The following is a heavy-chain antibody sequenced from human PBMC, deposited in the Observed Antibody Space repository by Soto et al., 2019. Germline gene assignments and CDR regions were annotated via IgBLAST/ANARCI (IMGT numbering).Heavy chain of an antibody. CDR3: ARVVGSSYFDY. CDR1: GDSVSSNRAE. Sequence: SQTLSLTCAISGDSVSSNRAEWNWVRQSPSRGLEWLGRTYYRSKWYNDYVVSLKSRITINPDTSKNLLSLQLSSVTPEDTAVYYCARVVGSSYFDYWGQGIMVTVSS. D-gene: IGHD2-15*01. J-gene: IGHJ4*02. CDR2: TYYRSKWYN. V-gene: IGHV6-1*01.